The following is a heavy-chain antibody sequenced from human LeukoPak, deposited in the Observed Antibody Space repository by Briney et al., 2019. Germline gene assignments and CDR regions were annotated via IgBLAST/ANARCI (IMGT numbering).Heavy chain of an antibody. CDR1: GFTFSNYW. Sequence: GGSLRLSCAASGFTFSNYWMNWVRQAPGKGLEWVANIKQDGSEKYYVDSVKGRFTISRDNAKNSLYLQMNSLRAEDTAVYYCAGRDTTGYIPREWDYWYIDLWGRGTLVTVSS. V-gene: IGHV3-7*01. CDR2: IKQDGSEK. D-gene: IGHD1-1*01. CDR3: AGRDTTGYIPREWDYWYIDL. J-gene: IGHJ2*01.